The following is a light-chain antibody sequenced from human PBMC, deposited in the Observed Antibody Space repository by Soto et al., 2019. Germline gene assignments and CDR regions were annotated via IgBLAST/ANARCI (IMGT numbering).Light chain of an antibody. J-gene: IGLJ2*01. CDR3: SSYTCSSPV. CDR1: SSDVGGYNY. CDR2: DVS. Sequence: QSALTQPASVSGSPGQSITISCTGTSSDVGGYNYVSWYQQHPGKAPKLMIYDVSNRPSGVSNRFSGSKSGNTASLTISGLQAEDEADYYCSSYTCSSPVFGGGTKVTVL. V-gene: IGLV2-14*01.